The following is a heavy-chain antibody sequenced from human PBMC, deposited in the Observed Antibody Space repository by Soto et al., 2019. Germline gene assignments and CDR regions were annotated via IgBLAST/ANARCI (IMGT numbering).Heavy chain of an antibody. D-gene: IGHD2-2*01. CDR1: GFTLSSYG. V-gene: IGHV3-30*18. J-gene: IGHJ6*03. CDR3: AKGVVVPSAYYYYMDV. CDR2: ISYDGSNK. Sequence: GGSLRLSCAASGFTLSSYGMHWVRQAPGKGLEWVAVISYDGSNKYYADSVKGRFTISRDNSKNTLYLQMNSLRAEDTAVYYCAKGVVVPSAYYYYMDVWGKGTTVTVSS.